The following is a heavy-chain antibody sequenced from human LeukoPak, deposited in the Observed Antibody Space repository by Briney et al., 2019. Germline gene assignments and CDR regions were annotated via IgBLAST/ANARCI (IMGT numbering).Heavy chain of an antibody. V-gene: IGHV4-4*09. J-gene: IGHJ4*02. CDR3: AKSGGYGLIDC. CDR2: IYNSGTT. D-gene: IGHD1-26*01. Sequence: SETLSLTCTVSGGSISSYYWSWIRQPPGKGLEWIGYIYNSGTTNYNPSLKSRVTISVDTSKNQFSLKLSSVTAADTAMYYCAKSGGYGLIDCWGQGTLVTVSS. CDR1: GGSISSYY.